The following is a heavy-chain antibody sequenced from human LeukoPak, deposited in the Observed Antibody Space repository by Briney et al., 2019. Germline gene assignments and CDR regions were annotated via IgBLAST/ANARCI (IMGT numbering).Heavy chain of an antibody. CDR3: ARDLYGDYIDY. V-gene: IGHV3-23*01. D-gene: IGHD4-17*01. J-gene: IGHJ4*02. CDR1: GFTFSSYA. Sequence: GGSLRLSCAASGFTFSSYAMSWVRQAPGKGLEWVSTISGGGGSTYYADSVKGRFTISRDNSKNTLYLQMNSLRAEDTAVYYCARDLYGDYIDYWGQGTLVTVSS. CDR2: ISGGGGST.